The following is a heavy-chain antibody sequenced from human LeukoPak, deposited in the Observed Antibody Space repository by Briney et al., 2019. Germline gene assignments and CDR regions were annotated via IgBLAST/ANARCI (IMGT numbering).Heavy chain of an antibody. CDR3: ARVQGGGYRTADY. CDR2: ISASGGST. V-gene: IGHV3-23*01. Sequence: GGSLRLSCAASGFTFSSYAMSWVRQAPGKVLEWVASISASGGSTYYADSVKGRFTISRDNSKNTLFLQMNSLRGEDTAMYYCARVQGGGYRTADYWGQGTLVTVSS. CDR1: GFTFSSYA. D-gene: IGHD6-19*01. J-gene: IGHJ4*02.